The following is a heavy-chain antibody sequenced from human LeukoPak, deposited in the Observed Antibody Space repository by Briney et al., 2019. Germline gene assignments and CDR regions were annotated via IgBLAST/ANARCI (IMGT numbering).Heavy chain of an antibody. J-gene: IGHJ4*02. CDR1: GYTFTGYY. CDR2: INPNSGGT. D-gene: IGHD3-3*01. V-gene: IGHV1-2*02. CDR3: ARVDDFWSGYPEY. Sequence: GASVKVSCKASGYTFTGYYMHWGRQAPGQGLEWMGWINPNSGGTIYAQKFQGRVTMTRDTSISTAYMELSRLRSDDTAVYYCARVDDFWSGYPEYWGQGTLVTVSS.